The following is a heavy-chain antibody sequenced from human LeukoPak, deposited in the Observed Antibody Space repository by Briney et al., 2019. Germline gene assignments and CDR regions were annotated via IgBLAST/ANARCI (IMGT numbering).Heavy chain of an antibody. CDR2: IYYSGST. J-gene: IGHJ4*02. D-gene: IGHD3-22*01. V-gene: IGHV4-59*01. Sequence: SETLSLNFTVTGGSISSYYWILIRQPPGPRLYLFGYIYYSGSTNYNPSLKSRVTISVDTSKNQFSLKLSSVTAADTAVYYCASLRSDSSGYYNLRIDYWGQGTLVTVSS. CDR3: ASLRSDSSGYYNLRIDY. CDR1: GGSISSYY.